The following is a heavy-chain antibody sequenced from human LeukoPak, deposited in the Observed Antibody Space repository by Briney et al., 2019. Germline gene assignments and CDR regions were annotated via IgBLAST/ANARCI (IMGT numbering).Heavy chain of an antibody. Sequence: EASVRVSCKASVYTFTSYDINWVRQATGQGLEWMGWMNPNSGNTGYAQKFQGRVTMTRNTSISTAYMELSSLRSEDTAVYYCARASNSWYTGDRYYFDYWGQGTLVTVSS. CDR3: ARASNSWYTGDRYYFDY. CDR2: MNPNSGNT. D-gene: IGHD6-13*01. J-gene: IGHJ4*02. CDR1: VYTFTSYD. V-gene: IGHV1-8*01.